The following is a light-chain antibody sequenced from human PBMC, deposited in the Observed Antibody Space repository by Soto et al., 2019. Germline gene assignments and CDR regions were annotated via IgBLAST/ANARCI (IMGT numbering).Light chain of an antibody. Sequence: QSALTQPRSVSGSPGQSVTVSCTRTSSDVGGYNYVAWYQQHPGKAPKLMISDVNKRPSGVPDRFSGSKSGNTASLTISGLQAEDEADYYCCSFAGRIFVFGTGTKVTVL. J-gene: IGLJ1*01. CDR2: DVN. V-gene: IGLV2-11*01. CDR3: CSFAGRIFV. CDR1: SSDVGGYNY.